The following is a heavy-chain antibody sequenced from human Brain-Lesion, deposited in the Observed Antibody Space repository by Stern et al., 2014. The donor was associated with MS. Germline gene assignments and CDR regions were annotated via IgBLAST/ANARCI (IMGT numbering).Heavy chain of an antibody. CDR1: EYTFTYRY. D-gene: IGHD1-26*01. Sequence: QLVESGAEVRKPGSSVNVSCKASEYTFTYRYLHWVRQAPGQALEWIGWITPFNGNTLYAQKFQDRVTITADRSLSTAYMELSSLKSEDTAMYFCAQSGNYDWYFDLWGRGTLVTVSS. CDR2: ITPFNGNT. J-gene: IGHJ2*01. CDR3: AQSGNYDWYFDL. V-gene: IGHV1-45*02.